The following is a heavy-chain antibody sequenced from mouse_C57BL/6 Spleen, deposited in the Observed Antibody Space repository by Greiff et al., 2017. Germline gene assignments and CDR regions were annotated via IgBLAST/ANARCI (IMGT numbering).Heavy chain of an antibody. CDR3: ARGVYYGSTSRAMDY. CDR1: GYTFTSYW. V-gene: IGHV1-59*01. D-gene: IGHD1-1*01. J-gene: IGHJ4*01. CDR2: IDPSDSYT. Sequence: QVQLQQPGAELVRPGTSVKLSCKASGYTFTSYWMHWVKQRPGHGLEWIGVIDPSDSYTNYNQKFKGKATLTVDTSASTAYMQLSSLTSEDSAVYYCARGVYYGSTSRAMDYWGQGTSVTVSS.